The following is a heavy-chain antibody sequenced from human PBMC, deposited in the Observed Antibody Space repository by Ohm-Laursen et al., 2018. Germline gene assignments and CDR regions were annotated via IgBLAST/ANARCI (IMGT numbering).Heavy chain of an antibody. V-gene: IGHV3-11*01. J-gene: IGHJ4*02. CDR1: GFTFSDYY. CDR2: ISSSGSTI. D-gene: IGHD6-19*01. CDR3: ARSPGLVRYFSFDY. Sequence: SLRLSCTASGFTFSDYYMSWIRQAPGKGLEWASYISSSGSTIYYADSVKGRFTISRDNAKNSLYLQMNSLRAEDTAVYYWARSPGLVRYFSFDYWGQGTLVTVSS.